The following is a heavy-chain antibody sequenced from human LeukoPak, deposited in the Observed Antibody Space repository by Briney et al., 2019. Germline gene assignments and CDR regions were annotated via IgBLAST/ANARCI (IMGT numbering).Heavy chain of an antibody. CDR3: AKVLVVSDY. J-gene: IGHJ4*02. CDR2: VSYDGFNK. CDR1: GFTLSRYA. Sequence: GGSLRLSCAASGFTLSRYAVHWVRQAPGKGLEWVAVVSYDGFNKYYADSVKGRFSLSRDNSKNTLSLQMNSLRTEDTAVYYCAKVLVVSDYWGQGTLVTVSS. V-gene: IGHV3-30-3*01. D-gene: IGHD2-15*01.